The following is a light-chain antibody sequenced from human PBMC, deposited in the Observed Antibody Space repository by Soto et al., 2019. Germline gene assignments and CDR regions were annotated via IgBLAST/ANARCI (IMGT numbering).Light chain of an antibody. J-gene: IGKJ4*01. Sequence: ETVLTQSPAILSLSPGERATLSCRASQSVSSFLAWYQQKPGQAPRLLIYDASNRATGIPARFSGSGSGTDFTLTISSLEPEAFAVYYCQQRSNWPLTFGGGTKVEIK. CDR3: QQRSNWPLT. V-gene: IGKV3-11*01. CDR1: QSVSSF. CDR2: DAS.